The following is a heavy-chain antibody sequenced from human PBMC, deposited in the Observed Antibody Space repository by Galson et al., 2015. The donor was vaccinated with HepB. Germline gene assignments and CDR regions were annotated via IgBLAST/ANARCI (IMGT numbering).Heavy chain of an antibody. CDR2: MNPNSGYT. V-gene: IGHV1-8*01. Sequence: SVKVSCKASGYTFTTYDINWVRQAPGQGLEWMGYMNPNSGYTVYAQNFQGRVTMTRDTSISTAYMELSSLRSEDTAVYYCTRVPRQQEAAWGQGTLVTVSS. CDR3: TRVPRQQEAA. J-gene: IGHJ5*02. CDR1: GYTFTTYD. D-gene: IGHD6-13*01.